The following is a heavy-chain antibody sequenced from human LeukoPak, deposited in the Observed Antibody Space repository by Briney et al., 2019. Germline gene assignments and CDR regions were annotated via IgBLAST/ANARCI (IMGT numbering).Heavy chain of an antibody. CDR1: GGSISSSSYY. D-gene: IGHD3-9*01. J-gene: IGHJ5*02. CDR3: AYFPGVDFDP. CDR2: IYYSGST. Sequence: PSETLSLTCTVSGGSISSSSYYWGWIRQPPGKGLEWIGSIYYSGSTHYNPSLKSRVTISVDTSKNQFSLKLSSVTAADTAVYYCAYFPGVDFDPWGQGTLVTVSS. V-gene: IGHV4-39*01.